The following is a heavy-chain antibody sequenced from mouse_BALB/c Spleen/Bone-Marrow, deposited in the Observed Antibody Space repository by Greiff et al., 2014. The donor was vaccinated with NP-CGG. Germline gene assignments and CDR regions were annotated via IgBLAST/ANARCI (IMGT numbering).Heavy chain of an antibody. CDR1: GYTFTNYW. CDR3: ARNWDWVFAY. D-gene: IGHD4-1*01. J-gene: IGHJ3*01. CDR2: IYPGNNDA. Sequence: VQLQQSGTVLARPGASLRMSCKASGYTFTNYWINWIKQRPGQGLEWIGAIYPGNNDAKYTQKFKAKAKLTAVTSTSTADMDLSSLTNEDSAVYYCARNWDWVFAYWGQGTLFTVSA. V-gene: IGHV1-5*01.